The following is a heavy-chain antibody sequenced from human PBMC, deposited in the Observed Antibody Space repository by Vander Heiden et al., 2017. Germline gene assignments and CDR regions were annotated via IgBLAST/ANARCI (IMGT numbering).Heavy chain of an antibody. CDR2: TWFDGSIK. V-gene: IGHV3-33*01. CDR1: GFPFSSFG. J-gene: IGHJ4*02. Sequence: QVLLVESGGGVVQPGRSLRLSCAASGFPFSSFGMHWVRQAPGKGLEWVAVTWFDGSIKYYADSVKGRFTISRDNSKNTLYLQMNSLRAEDTAVYYCARTRSALDSPVDYWGQGTLVTVSS. D-gene: IGHD3-3*02. CDR3: ARTRSALDSPVDY.